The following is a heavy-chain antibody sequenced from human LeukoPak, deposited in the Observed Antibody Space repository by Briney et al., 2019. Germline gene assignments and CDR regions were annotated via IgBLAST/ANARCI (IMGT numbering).Heavy chain of an antibody. CDR2: ISAYNGNT. CDR1: GYTFTSYG. CDR3: ARVGGTYDLDAFDI. Sequence: GAPVKVSCKASGYTFTSYGISWVRQAPGQGLEWMGWISAYNGNTNYAQKLQGRVTMTRDTSTSTVYMELSSLRSEDTAVYYCARVGGTYDLDAFDIWGQGTMVTVSS. D-gene: IGHD3/OR15-3a*01. J-gene: IGHJ3*02. V-gene: IGHV1-18*01.